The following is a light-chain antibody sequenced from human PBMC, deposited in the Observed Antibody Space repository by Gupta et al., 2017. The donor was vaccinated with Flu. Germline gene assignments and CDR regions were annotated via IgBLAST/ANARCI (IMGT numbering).Light chain of an antibody. Sequence: VSGDQQHPGKAPKLVIYEVNKQPSAVHDRFPGSKSGNTASLTVSGLQPEAQADSYCCSYGRRDFFGTWTKVTVL. V-gene: IGLV2-11*03. CDR3: CSYGRRDF. CDR2: EVN. J-gene: IGLJ1*01.